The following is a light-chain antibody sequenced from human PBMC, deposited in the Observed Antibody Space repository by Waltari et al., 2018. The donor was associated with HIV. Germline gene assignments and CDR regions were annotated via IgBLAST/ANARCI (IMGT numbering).Light chain of an antibody. V-gene: IGKV4-1*01. J-gene: IGKJ4*01. CDR1: QSVLYSSNNKNY. CDR3: QQYYSTPLT. Sequence: DIVMTQSPDSLAVSLGERATINCKSSQSVLYSSNNKNYLAWYQQKPVQPPKLLIYWASTRESGVPDRFSGSGSGTDFTLTISSLQAEDVAVYYCQQYYSTPLTFGGGTTVEIK. CDR2: WAS.